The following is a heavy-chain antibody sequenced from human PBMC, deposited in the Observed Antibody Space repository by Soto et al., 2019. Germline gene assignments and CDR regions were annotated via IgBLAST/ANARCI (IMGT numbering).Heavy chain of an antibody. CDR3: ARGSEAWFDP. V-gene: IGHV4-59*01. CDR1: GDSIRIYF. Sequence: SETVSLTCTVSGDSIRIYFWSWIRQPPGKGLEWIGYVYSTEITNYNPSLKSRVAMSIDTSKNQFSLKVRSVTAADTAVYYCARGSEAWFDPWGQGTLVTVSS. CDR2: VYSTEIT. J-gene: IGHJ5*02.